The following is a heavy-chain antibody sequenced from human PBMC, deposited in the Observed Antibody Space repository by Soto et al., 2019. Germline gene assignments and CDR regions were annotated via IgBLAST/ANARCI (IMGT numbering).Heavy chain of an antibody. D-gene: IGHD3-10*01. V-gene: IGHV3-23*01. J-gene: IGHJ4*02. CDR2: ISGSGGST. CDR3: AKGGSGRTKPTYFDY. CDR1: GFIFSNYA. Sequence: EVQLLESGGGLVQPGGSVRLSCEASGFIFSNYAMTWVRQAPGKGLEWVSAISGSGGSTYYADSAKGRFTISRDSSKTTLYLQMNRLRDEDTAVYYCAKGGSGRTKPTYFDYWGQGTLVTVSS.